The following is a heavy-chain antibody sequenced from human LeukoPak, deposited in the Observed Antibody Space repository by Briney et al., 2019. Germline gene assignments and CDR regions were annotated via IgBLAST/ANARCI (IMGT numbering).Heavy chain of an antibody. CDR2: IYYSGST. CDR1: GGSISSYY. CDR3: ARTVYSSSWALFDY. D-gene: IGHD6-13*01. Sequence: SETLSLTCAVSGGSISSYYWSWIRQPPGKGLEWIGYIYYSGSTNYNPSLKSRVTISVDTSKNQFSLKLSSVTAADTAVYYCARTVYSSSWALFDYWGQGTLVTVSS. V-gene: IGHV4-59*08. J-gene: IGHJ4*02.